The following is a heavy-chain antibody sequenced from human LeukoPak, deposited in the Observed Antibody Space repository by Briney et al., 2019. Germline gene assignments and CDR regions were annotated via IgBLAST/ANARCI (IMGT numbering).Heavy chain of an antibody. J-gene: IGHJ4*02. Sequence: ASVKVSCKASGYTFTSYGISWVRQAPRQGLEWMGWISAYNGNTNYAQKLQGRVTMTTDISTSTAYMELRSLRSDDTAVYYCAREPNYVDTATIGLFDYWGRGTLVTVSS. CDR1: GYTFTSYG. CDR3: AREPNYVDTATIGLFDY. CDR2: ISAYNGNT. D-gene: IGHD5-18*01. V-gene: IGHV1-18*01.